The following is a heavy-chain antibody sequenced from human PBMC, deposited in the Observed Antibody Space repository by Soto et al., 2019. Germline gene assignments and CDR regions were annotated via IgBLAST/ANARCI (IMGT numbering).Heavy chain of an antibody. J-gene: IGHJ4*02. Sequence: EVQLVESGGVLVQPGGPLKLSGEAPGLTLSTNWMHWVRQVPGKGLVWVSRLRRDGSSANYADSVKGRFTISRDNAKNTLYLQMNSLTAEDTAIYYCARGPTGWYGFDYWGQGTLVTVSS. D-gene: IGHD6-19*01. V-gene: IGHV3-74*01. CDR1: GLTLSTNW. CDR3: ARGPTGWYGFDY. CDR2: LRRDGSSA.